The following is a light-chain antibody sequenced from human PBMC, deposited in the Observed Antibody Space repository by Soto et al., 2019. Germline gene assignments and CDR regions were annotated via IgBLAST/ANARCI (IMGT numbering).Light chain of an antibody. V-gene: IGKV3-15*01. CDR1: QGIKDY. CDR3: QQYNTWPRP. J-gene: IGKJ1*01. Sequence: ERVMTQSHATLSLSQGERATLSCRASQGIKDYVAWFQQKPGQAPRLLIYGASTRATAIPARFSGSGSGTEFTLSISSLQSEDFAVYYCQQYNTWPRPFGQVAMVAI. CDR2: GAS.